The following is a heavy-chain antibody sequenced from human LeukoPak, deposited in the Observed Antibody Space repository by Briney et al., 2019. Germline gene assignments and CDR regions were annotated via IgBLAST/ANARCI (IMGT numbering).Heavy chain of an antibody. CDR3: ARERGSRVLWLRNTNYYFDY. V-gene: IGHV3-7*01. CDR2: IKQDGSEK. D-gene: IGHD3-10*01. Sequence: GGSLRLSCAASGFTFSSYWMSWVRQAPGKGLEWVANIKQDGSEKYYVDSVKGRSTISRDNAKNSLYLQMNSLRAEDTAVYYCARERGSRVLWLRNTNYYFDYWGQGTLVTVSS. J-gene: IGHJ4*02. CDR1: GFTFSSYW.